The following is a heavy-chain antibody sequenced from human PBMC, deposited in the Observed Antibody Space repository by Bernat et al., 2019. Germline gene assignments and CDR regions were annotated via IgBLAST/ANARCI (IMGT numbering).Heavy chain of an antibody. CDR3: KATHGY. CDR2: TKRQTDGGTT. Sequence: EVQLVESGGGLVKPGGSLRLSCAASGFTFSNAWMTWVRQAPGKGLEWVGRTKRQTDGGTTDYAAPVKGRFTISRDDSKNTLYLQMNSLKTEDTGVYYCKATHGYWGQGTLVTVSS. V-gene: IGHV3-15*01. J-gene: IGHJ4*02. D-gene: IGHD2-15*01. CDR1: GFTFSNAW.